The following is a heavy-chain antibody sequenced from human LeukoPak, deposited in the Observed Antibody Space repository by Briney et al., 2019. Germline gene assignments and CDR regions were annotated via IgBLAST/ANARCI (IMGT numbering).Heavy chain of an antibody. J-gene: IGHJ5*02. V-gene: IGHV1-58*01. D-gene: IGHD5-24*01. Sequence: GTSVKVSCKASGFTFTSSAVQWVRQARGQRLEWIGWIVVGSGNTNYAQKFQERVTITRDMSTSTAYVELSSLSSEDTAVYSCAADLLDGPYDPWGQGTLVTVSS. CDR1: GFTFTSSA. CDR3: AADLLDGPYDP. CDR2: IVVGSGNT.